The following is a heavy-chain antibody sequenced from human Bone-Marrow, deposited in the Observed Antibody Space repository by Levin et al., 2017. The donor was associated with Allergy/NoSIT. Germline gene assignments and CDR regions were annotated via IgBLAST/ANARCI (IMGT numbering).Heavy chain of an antibody. V-gene: IGHV3-20*04. CDR3: ERVGHFAVIEDAFDL. D-gene: IGHD2/OR15-2a*01. Sequence: GGSLRLSCAASGFTFEDHGMSWVRQAPGKGLEWVSGVTWNGGSRGYAESVKGRFTISRDNAKNSLYLQLNSLRAEDTDLYYCERVGHFAVIEDAFDLWGQGTMVTVSS. CDR1: GFTFEDHG. CDR2: VTWNGGSR. J-gene: IGHJ3*01.